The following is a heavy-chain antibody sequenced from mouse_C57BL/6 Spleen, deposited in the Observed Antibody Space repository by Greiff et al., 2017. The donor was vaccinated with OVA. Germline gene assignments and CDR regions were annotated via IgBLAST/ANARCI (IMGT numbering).Heavy chain of an antibody. CDR3: ARHGGLIYDGAMDY. D-gene: IGHD2-3*01. V-gene: IGHV5-6*01. CDR2: ISSGGSYT. J-gene: IGHJ4*01. Sequence: EVQVVESGGDLVKPGGSLKLSCAASGFTFSSYGMSWVRQTPDKRLEWVATISSGGSYTYSPYSVKGRFTIPRHTANNTLYLQMSSMKSEDTAMYYCARHGGLIYDGAMDYWGQGTSVTVSS. CDR1: GFTFSSYG.